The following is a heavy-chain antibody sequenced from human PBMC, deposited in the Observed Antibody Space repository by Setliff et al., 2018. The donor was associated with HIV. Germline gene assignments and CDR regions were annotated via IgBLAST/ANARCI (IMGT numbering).Heavy chain of an antibody. CDR3: ARVSSFNKIIREAFDI. D-gene: IGHD3-10*01. CDR2: INPNRGDT. J-gene: IGHJ3*02. CDR1: GYTLTGYF. V-gene: IGHV1-2*06. Sequence: ASVKVSCKASGYTLTGYFIHWVRQAPGQGLEWMGQINPNRGDTKSHHKFADRLIMSRDTSLTTVYMELTSLRSDDTAVYYCARVSSFNKIIREAFDIWGQGTLVTVSS.